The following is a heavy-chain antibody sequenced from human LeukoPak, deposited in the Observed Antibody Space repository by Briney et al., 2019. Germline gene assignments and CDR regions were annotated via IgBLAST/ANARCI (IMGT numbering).Heavy chain of an antibody. CDR1: GGSISSYY. D-gene: IGHD3-10*01. V-gene: IGHV4-59*01. Sequence: SETPSLTCTVSGGSISSYYWSWIRQPPGKGLEWIGYIYYSGSTNYNPSLKSRVTISVDTSKNQFSLKLSSVTAADTAVYYCARKEWRGDYFDYWGQGTLVTVSS. J-gene: IGHJ4*02. CDR3: ARKEWRGDYFDY. CDR2: IYYSGST.